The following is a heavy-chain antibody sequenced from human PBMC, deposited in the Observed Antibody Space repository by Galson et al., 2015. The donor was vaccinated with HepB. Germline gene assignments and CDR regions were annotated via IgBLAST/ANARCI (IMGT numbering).Heavy chain of an antibody. CDR1: GFTFSNAW. CDR2: IKSKTDGGTT. V-gene: IGHV3-15*01. Sequence: SLRLSCAASGFTFSNAWMSWVRQAPGKGLEWVGRIKSKTDGGTTDYAAPVKGRFTISRDDSKNTLYLQMNSLKTEDTAAYYCTTDSAQQLVQVPWGQGTLVTVSS. D-gene: IGHD6-6*01. J-gene: IGHJ5*02. CDR3: TTDSAQQLVQVP.